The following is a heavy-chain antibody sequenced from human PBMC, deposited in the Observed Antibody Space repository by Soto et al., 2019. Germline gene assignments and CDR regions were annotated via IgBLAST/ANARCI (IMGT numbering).Heavy chain of an antibody. J-gene: IGHJ5*02. CDR2: IKSKTDGGTT. V-gene: IGHV3-15*01. Sequence: PGGSLRLSCAASGFTFSNAWMSWVRQAPGKGLEWVGRIKSKTDGGTTDYAAPVKGRFTISRDDSKNTLYLKMNSLKTEDTAVYYCTTELTYCGGDCWSWFDPWGQGTLVTVSS. CDR1: GFTFSNAW. CDR3: TTELTYCGGDCWSWFDP. D-gene: IGHD2-21*02.